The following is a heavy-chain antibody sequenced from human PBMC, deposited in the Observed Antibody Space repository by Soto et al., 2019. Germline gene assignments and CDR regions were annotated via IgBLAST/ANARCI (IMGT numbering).Heavy chain of an antibody. J-gene: IGHJ4*02. D-gene: IGHD2-8*01. CDR3: VSSSCDNGVGYQAH. Sequence: GGSLRLSCAASAFTSSEHHLVWVRQAPGKGLEWLGHSRNKAYSYSEEYAATVKGRFTISRDHSKDSLNLQMNSLKIEDTAVYHCVSSSCDNGVGYQAHWGQGTLGTVSS. V-gene: IGHV3-72*01. CDR1: AFTSSEHH. CDR2: SRNKAYSYSE.